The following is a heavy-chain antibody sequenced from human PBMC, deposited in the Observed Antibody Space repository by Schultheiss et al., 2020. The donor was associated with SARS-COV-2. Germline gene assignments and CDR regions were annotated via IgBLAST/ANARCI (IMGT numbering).Heavy chain of an antibody. J-gene: IGHJ6*02. V-gene: IGHV4-59*08. Sequence: SETLSLTCTVSGGSISSYYWSWIRQPPGKGLEWIGSVFHSGSTYYNPSLKSRVTISVDTSKNQFSLKLSSVTAADTAVYYCARAGYCSGGSCYGGYYYYYGMDVWGQGTTVTVSS. CDR1: GGSISSYY. D-gene: IGHD2-15*01. CDR2: VFHSGST. CDR3: ARAGYCSGGSCYGGYYYYYGMDV.